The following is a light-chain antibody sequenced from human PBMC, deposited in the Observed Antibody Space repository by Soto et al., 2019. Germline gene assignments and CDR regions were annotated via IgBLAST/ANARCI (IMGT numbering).Light chain of an antibody. CDR1: QSISSW. CDR3: QQYSGAVT. V-gene: IGKV1-5*01. J-gene: IGKJ4*01. CDR2: DAS. Sequence: DIQMTQSPSRLSASVGDRVTITCWAGQSISSWLAWYQQKPGKAPKLLIYDASSLESGVRSRFSGSGSGTEFTLTISSLQPHDFATYYCQQYSGAVTFGGGTKVDI.